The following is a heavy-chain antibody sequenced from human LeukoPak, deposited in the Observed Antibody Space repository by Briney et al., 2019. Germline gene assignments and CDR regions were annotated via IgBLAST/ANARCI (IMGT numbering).Heavy chain of an antibody. J-gene: IGHJ4*02. CDR1: GFTFSNYA. D-gene: IGHD6-19*01. CDR2: INDSGGST. CDR3: AKPAISSRGWYYDY. Sequence: QTGGSLRLSCAASGFTFSNYAMSWVRQAPGKGLEWVSAINDSGGSTYYADSVKGRFTISRDNSKNTLYLQMNSLRAEDTAVYYCAKPAISSRGWYYDYWGQGTLVTVSS. V-gene: IGHV3-23*01.